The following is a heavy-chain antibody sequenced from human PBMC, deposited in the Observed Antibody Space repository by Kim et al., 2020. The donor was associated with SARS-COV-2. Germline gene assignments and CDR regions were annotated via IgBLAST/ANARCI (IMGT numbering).Heavy chain of an antibody. V-gene: IGHV3-21*01. Sequence: GGSLRLSCAASGFTFSSYSMNWVRQAPGKGLELVSSISSSSSYIYYADSVKGRFTISRDNAKNSLYLQMNSLRAEDTAVYYCARDGALTIFGVAPYYYYGMDVWGQGTTVTVSS. CDR2: ISSSSSYI. CDR3: ARDGALTIFGVAPYYYYGMDV. CDR1: GFTFSSYS. J-gene: IGHJ6*02. D-gene: IGHD3-3*01.